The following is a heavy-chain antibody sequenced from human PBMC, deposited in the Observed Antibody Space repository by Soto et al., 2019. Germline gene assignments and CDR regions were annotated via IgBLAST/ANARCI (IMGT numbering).Heavy chain of an antibody. CDR2: IYYSGST. CDR3: ARHIIEYSSSPWFDP. Sequence: SETLSLTCTVSGGSISSSSYYWGWIRQPPGKGLEWIGSIYYSGSTYYNPSLKSRVTISVDTSKNQFSLKLSSVTAADTAVYYCARHIIEYSSSPWFDPWGQGTLVTVSS. D-gene: IGHD6-6*01. J-gene: IGHJ5*02. V-gene: IGHV4-39*01. CDR1: GGSISSSSYY.